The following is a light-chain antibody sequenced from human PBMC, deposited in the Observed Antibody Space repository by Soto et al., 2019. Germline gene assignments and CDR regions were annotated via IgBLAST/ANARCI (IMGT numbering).Light chain of an antibody. CDR2: DVS. V-gene: IGLV2-14*01. Sequence: QSVLTQPASVCGSPGESITISCTGTSSDVGGYNYVSWYQQHPGKAPKFMIYDVSNRPSGVSTRFSGSKSGNTASLTISGPQAEDEADYYCNSYTTSNTRQIVFGTGTKVTVL. CDR1: SSDVGGYNY. J-gene: IGLJ1*01. CDR3: NSYTTSNTRQIV.